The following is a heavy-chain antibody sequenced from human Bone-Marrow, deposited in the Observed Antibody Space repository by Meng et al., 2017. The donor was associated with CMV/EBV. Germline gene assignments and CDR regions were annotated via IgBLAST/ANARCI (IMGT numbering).Heavy chain of an antibody. CDR1: FHSYY. J-gene: IGHJ5*02. V-gene: IGHV1-46*02. D-gene: IGHD3-3*01. Sequence: FHSYYMHWGRQAPGQGLEWMGIINPSGGSTSYAQKFQGRVTMTRDTSTSTVYMELSSLRSEDTAVYYCARERTPYYDFWSGYRWFDPWGQGTLVTVSS. CDR3: ARERTPYYDFWSGYRWFDP. CDR2: INPSGGST.